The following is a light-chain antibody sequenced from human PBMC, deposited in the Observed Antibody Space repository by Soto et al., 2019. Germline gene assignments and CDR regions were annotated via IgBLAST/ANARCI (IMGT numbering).Light chain of an antibody. Sequence: QSVLTQPPSASGAPGQRVTISCSGSSSNIRSNPVNWYQQLPGTAPKLLIYTDNERPSGVPDRFSGSKSGTSASLAIGGLQSEDEADYYCATWDDSLSGPVFGGGTKVTVL. CDR1: SSNIRSNP. CDR3: ATWDDSLSGPV. V-gene: IGLV1-44*01. J-gene: IGLJ3*02. CDR2: TDN.